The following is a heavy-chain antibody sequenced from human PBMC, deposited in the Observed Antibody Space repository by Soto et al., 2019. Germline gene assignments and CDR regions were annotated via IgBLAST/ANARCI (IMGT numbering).Heavy chain of an antibody. CDR3: ARGGKALQFDP. V-gene: IGHV1-69*02. CDR1: GGTFSSYT. J-gene: IGHJ5*02. CDR2: IIPILGIA. Sequence: QVQLVQSGAEVKKPGSSVKVSCKASGGTFSSYTISWVRQAPGQGLEWMGRIIPILGIANYAQKFQGRVTITADKSTSTAYMELSSLGSEDTAVYYCARGGKALQFDPWGQGTLVTVSS.